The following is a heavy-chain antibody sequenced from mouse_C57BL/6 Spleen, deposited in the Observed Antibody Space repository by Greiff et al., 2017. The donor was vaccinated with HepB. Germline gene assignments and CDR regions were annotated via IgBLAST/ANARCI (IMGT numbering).Heavy chain of an antibody. CDR3: TTLRRYYFDY. Sequence: EVQLQQSGAELVRPGASVKLSCTASGFNIKDDYMHWVKQRPEQGLEWIGWIDPENGDTEYASKFQGKATITADTSSNRAYLQLSSLTSEDTAVYYCTTLRRYYFDYWGQGTTLTVSS. D-gene: IGHD1-1*01. CDR2: IDPENGDT. J-gene: IGHJ2*01. V-gene: IGHV14-4*01. CDR1: GFNIKDDY.